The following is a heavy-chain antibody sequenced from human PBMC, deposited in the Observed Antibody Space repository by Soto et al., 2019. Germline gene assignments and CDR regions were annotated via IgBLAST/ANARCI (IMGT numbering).Heavy chain of an antibody. V-gene: IGHV3-23*01. CDR3: AKDPRGFANNYGGPNWFHP. CDR1: GFTYSDYA. J-gene: IGHJ5*02. D-gene: IGHD4-17*01. Sequence: EVQLLESGGGLVQPGGSLRLSCVASGFTYSDYAMSWVRQASGKGLEWVSGISGGGDTTYYANSVKGRFTISRVNSKNTMYLQMNSLRAEDTAIYYCAKDPRGFANNYGGPNWFHPWGQGTLVPVSS. CDR2: ISGGGDTT.